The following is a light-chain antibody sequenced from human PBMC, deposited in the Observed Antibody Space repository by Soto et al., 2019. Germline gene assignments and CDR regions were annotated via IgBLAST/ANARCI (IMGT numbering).Light chain of an antibody. CDR1: QRISSN. CDR2: GAS. J-gene: IGKJ5*01. Sequence: EIVMTQSPDTLSVSPGGRATLSCRASQRISSNLAWYQQRPGQAPRLLIYGASTRATGVPARFSGSGSETDFTLTISSLEPEDFAVYYCQQRSNLGTFGQGTRLEIK. CDR3: QQRSNLGT. V-gene: IGKV3-11*01.